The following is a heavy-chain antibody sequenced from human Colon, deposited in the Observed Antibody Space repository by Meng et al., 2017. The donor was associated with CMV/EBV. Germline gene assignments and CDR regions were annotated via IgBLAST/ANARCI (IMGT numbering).Heavy chain of an antibody. V-gene: IGHV3-23*01. CDR3: DASDY. D-gene: IGHD6-6*01. Sequence: GESLKISCEVSGFTFSDYDMSWARQAPGKGLEWASTITGSGVRTHYADSVKGRFTISRDNSKNTLYLQMNSLRAEDTAVYYCDASDYWGQGTQVTVSS. CDR2: ITGSGVRT. CDR1: GFTFSDYD. J-gene: IGHJ4*02.